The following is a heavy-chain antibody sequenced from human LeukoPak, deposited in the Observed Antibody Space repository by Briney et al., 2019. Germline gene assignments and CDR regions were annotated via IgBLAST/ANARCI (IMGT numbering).Heavy chain of an antibody. V-gene: IGHV4-59*08. Sequence: PSETLSLTCTVSGGSIDGYYWSWIRQPPGKELEWIGNIYYSGSTNYNPSLKSRVTISGDTSKNHFSLRLSSVTAADTAVYYCASRRSSNWAFDSWGQGTLVTVSS. D-gene: IGHD6-13*01. CDR2: IYYSGST. CDR1: GGSIDGYY. CDR3: ASRRSSNWAFDS. J-gene: IGHJ4*02.